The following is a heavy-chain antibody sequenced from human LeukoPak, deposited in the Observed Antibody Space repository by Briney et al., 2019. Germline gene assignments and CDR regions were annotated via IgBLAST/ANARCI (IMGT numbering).Heavy chain of an antibody. D-gene: IGHD3-10*01. CDR2: IYWDDDK. CDR1: GFSLSTSGVG. V-gene: IGHV2-5*02. CDR3: ARWTLVRGDDYYYMDV. Sequence: SGPTLVNPTQTLTLTCTFSGFSLSTSGVGVGWIRQPPGKALEGLALIYWDDDKRYSPSLKSRLTITKDPSKNQVVLTMTNMDPVDTATYYCARWTLVRGDDYYYMDVWGKGTTVTISS. J-gene: IGHJ6*03.